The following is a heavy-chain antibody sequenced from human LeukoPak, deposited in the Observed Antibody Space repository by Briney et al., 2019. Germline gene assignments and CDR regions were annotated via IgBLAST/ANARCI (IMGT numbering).Heavy chain of an antibody. CDR3: AKSMATVTRGYYYYGMDV. D-gene: IGHD4-17*01. CDR2: ISGNGGGT. Sequence: GGSLRLSCAASGFTFSNYAMSWVRQAPGKGLEWVSVISGNGGGTLYADSVKGQFTISRDNSKTTLSLQMNSLRAEDTAVYYCAKSMATVTRGYYYYGMDVWGKGTTVTVSS. CDR1: GFTFSNYA. V-gene: IGHV3-23*01. J-gene: IGHJ6*04.